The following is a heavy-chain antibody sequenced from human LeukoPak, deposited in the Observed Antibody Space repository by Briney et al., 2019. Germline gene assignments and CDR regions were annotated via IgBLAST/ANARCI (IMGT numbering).Heavy chain of an antibody. D-gene: IGHD2-21*01. CDR2: TKKDGSEK. CDR1: GFTFSTYW. CDR3: VREGYFVFDF. J-gene: IGHJ4*02. V-gene: IGHV3-7*01. Sequence: GSLRLSCGASGFTFSTYWKSWVRQAPGKGLEWVANTKKDGSEKYYVDSVKGRFTISRDNAKNSLYLQMNSLRVEDTAVYYCVREGYFVFDFWGQGALVTVSS.